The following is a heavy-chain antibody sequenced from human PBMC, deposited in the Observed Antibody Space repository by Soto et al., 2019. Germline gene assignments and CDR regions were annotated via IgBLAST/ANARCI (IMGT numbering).Heavy chain of an antibody. CDR3: VKGPAFYARSAFHX. Sequence: PGGSLRLSCSASGFTFSSYGMHWVRQAPGKGLEYVSAISYNGGSTYYADSVKVRLTISIDNSKNTLYLQMSSLRAEETAVYSCVKGPAFYARSAFHXWGKGTLVTVSX. V-gene: IGHV3-64D*06. J-gene: IGHJ4*02. CDR2: ISYNGGST. D-gene: IGHD3-22*01. CDR1: GFTFSSYG.